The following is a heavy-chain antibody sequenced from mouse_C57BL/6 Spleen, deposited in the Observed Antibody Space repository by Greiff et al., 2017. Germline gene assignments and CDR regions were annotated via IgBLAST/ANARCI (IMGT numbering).Heavy chain of an antibody. D-gene: IGHD4-1*01. CDR3: ATELTGTGDFGG. CDR2: IYPGDGDT. CDR1: GYAFSSYW. V-gene: IGHV1-80*01. J-gene: IGHJ1*03. Sequence: QVQLQQSGAELVKPGASVKISCKASGYAFSSYWMNWVKQRPGKGLEWIGQIYPGDGDTNYNGKFKGKATLTADKSSSTAYMQLSSLASEDSAVYCCATELTGTGDFGGWGTGTTVTVSS.